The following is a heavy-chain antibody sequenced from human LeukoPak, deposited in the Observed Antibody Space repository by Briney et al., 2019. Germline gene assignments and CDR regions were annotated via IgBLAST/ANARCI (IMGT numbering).Heavy chain of an antibody. J-gene: IGHJ3*02. CDR1: GGSFSSYV. D-gene: IGHD3-22*01. CDR3: TREGVYAPDGSGYHRDAFDI. V-gene: IGHV1-69*04. CDR2: IIPVLDVS. Sequence: SVKVSCKASGGSFSSYVITWVRQAPGQGLEWMGRIIPVLDVSTFAQKFQGRVTITADKSTNTAHMELSRLESGDTAVYYCTREGVYAPDGSGYHRDAFDIWGQGTVVIVSS.